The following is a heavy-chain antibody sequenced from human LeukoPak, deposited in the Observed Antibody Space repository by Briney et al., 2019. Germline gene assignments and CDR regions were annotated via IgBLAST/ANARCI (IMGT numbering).Heavy chain of an antibody. Sequence: PGGSLRLSCAASGFTFSSYAMHWVRQAPGKGLEWVAVISYDGSNKYYADSVKGRFTISRDNSKNTLYLQMNSLRAEDTAVYYCARDPIAAAGSWFDPWGQGTLVTVSS. V-gene: IGHV3-30-3*01. CDR1: GFTFSSYA. D-gene: IGHD6-13*01. J-gene: IGHJ5*02. CDR2: ISYDGSNK. CDR3: ARDPIAAAGSWFDP.